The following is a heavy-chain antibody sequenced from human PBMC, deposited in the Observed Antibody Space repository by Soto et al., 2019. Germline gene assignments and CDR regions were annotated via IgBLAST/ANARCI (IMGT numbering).Heavy chain of an antibody. CDR3: AREIYDDYDSSGFDH. CDR1: AFTFKNHW. V-gene: IGHV3-74*01. J-gene: IGHJ4*02. Sequence: EVQLVESGGGLVQPGGSQRLSCAASAFTFKNHWMHWVRQVPGKGPVWVSRINGDGSFTSYADAVKGRFTISRDNAKNTLSLQMNILRAEDTAVYYCAREIYDDYDSSGFDHWGQGTLVTVSS. D-gene: IGHD3-22*01. CDR2: INGDGSFT.